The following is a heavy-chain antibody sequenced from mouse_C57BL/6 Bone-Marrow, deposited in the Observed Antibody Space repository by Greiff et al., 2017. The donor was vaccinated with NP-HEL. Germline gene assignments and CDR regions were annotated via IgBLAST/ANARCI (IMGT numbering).Heavy chain of an antibody. V-gene: IGHV1-42*01. Sequence: EVQLQQSGPELVKPGASVKISCKASGYSFTGYYMNWVKQSPEKSLEWIGEINPSTGGTTYNQKFKAKATLTVDKSSSTAYMQLKSLTSEGSAVYYCARQIDGYYVLYWYFDVWGTGTTVTVSS. D-gene: IGHD2-3*01. J-gene: IGHJ1*03. CDR3: ARQIDGYYVLYWYFDV. CDR2: INPSTGGT. CDR1: GYSFTGYY.